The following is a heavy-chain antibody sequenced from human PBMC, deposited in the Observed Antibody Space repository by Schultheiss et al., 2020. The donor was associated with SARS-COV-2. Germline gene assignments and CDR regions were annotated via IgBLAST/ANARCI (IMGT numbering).Heavy chain of an antibody. J-gene: IGHJ2*01. Sequence: GESLKISCVGSRFTFSSYAMSWVRQAPGKGLEWVSAISGSGGSTYYADSVKGRFTISRDNSKNTLYLQMNSLRAEDTAVYYCARDPWADRGYFDLWGRGTLVTVSS. D-gene: IGHD1-26*01. CDR3: ARDPWADRGYFDL. CDR2: ISGSGGST. V-gene: IGHV3-23*01. CDR1: RFTFSSYA.